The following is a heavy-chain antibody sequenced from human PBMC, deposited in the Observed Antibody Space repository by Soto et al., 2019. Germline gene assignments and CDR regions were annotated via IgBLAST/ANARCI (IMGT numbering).Heavy chain of an antibody. CDR2: IGDNGGGI. J-gene: IGHJ5*02. D-gene: IGHD2-15*01. V-gene: IGHV3-23*01. Sequence: GGSLRLSCAGSGFTFKNYALMWVRQAPGKGLEWVSVIGDNGGGISYANSVRGRFTISRDNSKDIMYLDMTSLRAEDTAIYYCVRGGGGGLFDPWGQGTMVTVSS. CDR3: VRGGGGGLFDP. CDR1: GFTFKNYA.